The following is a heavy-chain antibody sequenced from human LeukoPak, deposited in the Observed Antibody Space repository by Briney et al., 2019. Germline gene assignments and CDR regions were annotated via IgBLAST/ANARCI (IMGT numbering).Heavy chain of an antibody. CDR1: GFTFSDFY. D-gene: IGHD3-16*01. Sequence: GGSLRLSCAASGFTFSDFYMIWIRQAPGKGLEWISYISSSSSHTNYADSVKGRFTISRDNAKKSLYLQMNSLRAEDTAVYYCETSSVWGGAFNIWGQGTMVTVSS. V-gene: IGHV3-11*06. CDR2: ISSSSSHT. J-gene: IGHJ3*02. CDR3: ETSSVWGGAFNI.